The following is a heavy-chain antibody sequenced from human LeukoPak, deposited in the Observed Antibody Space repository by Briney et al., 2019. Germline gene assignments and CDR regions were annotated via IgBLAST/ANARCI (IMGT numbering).Heavy chain of an antibody. D-gene: IGHD2-15*01. CDR1: GFTFSSYS. Sequence: GGSLRLSCAASGFTFSSYSMNWVRQAPGKGLEWVSYISSSSSTIYYADSVKGRFTISRDNAKNSLYLQMNSLRAEDTAVYYCAKDQRHIVVVVAATEYYYMDVWGKGTTVTISS. CDR2: ISSSSSTI. CDR3: AKDQRHIVVVVAATEYYYMDV. J-gene: IGHJ6*03. V-gene: IGHV3-48*04.